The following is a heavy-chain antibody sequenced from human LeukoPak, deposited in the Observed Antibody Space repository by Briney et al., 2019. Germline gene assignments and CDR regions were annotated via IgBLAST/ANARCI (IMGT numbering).Heavy chain of an antibody. Sequence: SETLSLTWTVSGASISSWYWSWIRQPPGKGLEWIGYIYGSGNTNYNPSLKSRVTMSIDTSKNQFSLKLSSVTAADTAVYYCARGQRRVVVAAKGFDYWGQGTLVTVSS. CDR3: ARGQRRVVVAAKGFDY. CDR2: IYGSGNT. V-gene: IGHV4-59*12. D-gene: IGHD2-15*01. J-gene: IGHJ4*02. CDR1: GASISSWY.